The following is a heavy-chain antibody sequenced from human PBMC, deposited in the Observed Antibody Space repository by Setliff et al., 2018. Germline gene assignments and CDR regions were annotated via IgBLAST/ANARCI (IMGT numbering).Heavy chain of an antibody. Sequence: PSETLSLSCAASGFTCSNFWLHWVRQAPGKGLEWISRISGDASEIYYANSVTGRFTISRDNAKNTVYLQMNNLRAEDTAVYFCVRLLDSDLWGQGTLVTVS. CDR3: VRLLDSDL. CDR1: GFTCSNFW. CDR2: ISGDASEI. D-gene: IGHD3-10*01. J-gene: IGHJ5*02. V-gene: IGHV3-74*01.